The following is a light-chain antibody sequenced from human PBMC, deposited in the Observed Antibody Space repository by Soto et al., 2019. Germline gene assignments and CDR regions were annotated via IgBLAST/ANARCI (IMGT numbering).Light chain of an antibody. CDR1: QSISSF. CDR2: AAS. CDR3: QQSYSIWWT. V-gene: IGKV1-39*01. J-gene: IGKJ1*01. Sequence: DIQMTQSPSSLSTSVGDRVTISCRASQSISSFLNWFQQKPGKAPKLLIYAASSLQSGGPSRFSGSGSGTNFTLTIDSLQPEDFATYYCQQSYSIWWTFGQGTKVDIK.